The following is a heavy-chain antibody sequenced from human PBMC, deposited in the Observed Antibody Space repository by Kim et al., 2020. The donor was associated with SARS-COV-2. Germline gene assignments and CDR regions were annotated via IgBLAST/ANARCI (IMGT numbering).Heavy chain of an antibody. CDR1: GFTFSSYE. CDR3: ARGKGGSYSRFDY. CDR2: ISSTGNTK. D-gene: IGHD1-26*01. Sequence: GGSLRLSCVASGFTFSSYEMNWVRQAPGKGLEWVSYISSTGNTKYYADSVKGRLTISRDNAKNSLSLQMNGLRAEDTAAYYCARGKGGSYSRFDYWGQGTLVTVSS. J-gene: IGHJ4*02. V-gene: IGHV3-48*03.